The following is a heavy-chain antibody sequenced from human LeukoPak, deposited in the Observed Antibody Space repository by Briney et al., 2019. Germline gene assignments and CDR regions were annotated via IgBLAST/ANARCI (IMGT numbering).Heavy chain of an antibody. V-gene: IGHV3-23*01. Sequence: GGSLRLSCAASGFTFSTCAMSWVRQAPGKGLEWVSTISGGGRSTDYADSVKGLFTISRDNSKNALYLQMNSLRAEDTAVYYCARERYFDYWGQGTLVTVSS. CDR1: GFTFSTCA. CDR3: ARERYFDY. CDR2: ISGGGRST. J-gene: IGHJ4*02.